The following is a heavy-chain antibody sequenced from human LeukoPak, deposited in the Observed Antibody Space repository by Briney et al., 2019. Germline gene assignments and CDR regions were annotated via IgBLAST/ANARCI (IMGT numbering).Heavy chain of an antibody. V-gene: IGHV1-69*04. J-gene: IGHJ4*02. D-gene: IGHD6-19*01. CDR2: IIPILGIA. Sequence: SSVKVSCKASGGTFSSYAISWVRQAPGQGLEWMGRIIPILGIANYAQKFQGRVTITADKSTSTAYMELSSLRSEDTAVYYCASGVAVAGTPSLFDYWGQGTLVTVSS. CDR1: GGTFSSYA. CDR3: ASGVAVAGTPSLFDY.